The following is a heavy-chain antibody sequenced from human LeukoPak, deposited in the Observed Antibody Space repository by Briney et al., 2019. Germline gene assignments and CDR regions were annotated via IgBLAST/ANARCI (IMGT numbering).Heavy chain of an antibody. CDR1: GFIFSTYT. CDR3: ARAPYSSSWYIFDH. Sequence: GGSLRLSCAASGFIFSTYTIHWIRQAPGKGLEWVAVISYDGVNKYYADSVKGRFTISRDNSKNTLRLQMNSLTVEDTAVYYCARAPYSSSWYIFDHWGQGTLVTASS. J-gene: IGHJ4*02. V-gene: IGHV3-30*04. CDR2: ISYDGVNK. D-gene: IGHD6-13*01.